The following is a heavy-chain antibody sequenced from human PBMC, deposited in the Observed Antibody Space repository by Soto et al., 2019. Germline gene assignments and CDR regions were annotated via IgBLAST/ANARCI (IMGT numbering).Heavy chain of an antibody. J-gene: IGHJ5*02. D-gene: IGHD3-22*01. CDR2: INHSGDT. V-gene: IGHV4-34*01. CDR3: ARNYYDSGRFGLDP. Sequence: QVRLPQWGAGLLKPSETLSLTCAVYGGSFTDYYWRWIRQPPGKGLEWIGEINHSGDTNYNPSLKSRVTISVDTSKNQFSLKLSSGTAADTAVYYCARNYYDSGRFGLDPWGQGTQVTVSS. CDR1: GGSFTDYY.